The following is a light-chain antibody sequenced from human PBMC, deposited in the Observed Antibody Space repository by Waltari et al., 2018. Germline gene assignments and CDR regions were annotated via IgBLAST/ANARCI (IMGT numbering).Light chain of an antibody. J-gene: IGLJ3*02. CDR3: CSYAGSYTWV. CDR2: DVT. V-gene: IGLV2-11*01. Sequence: QSALTQPRSVSGSHGQSVTVSCTGTSTDVGGSYYVSWYQQHPGKAPKLMVYDVTKLPSGVPDRFSGSKSGNTASLTISGLQTEDEADYYCCSYAGSYTWVFGGGTKLTVL. CDR1: STDVGGSYY.